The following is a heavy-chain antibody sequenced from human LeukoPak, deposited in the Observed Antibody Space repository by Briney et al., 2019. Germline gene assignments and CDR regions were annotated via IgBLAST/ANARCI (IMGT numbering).Heavy chain of an antibody. V-gene: IGHV1-2*02. Sequence: GASVKVSCKASGYTFTAYYLHWVRQAPGQGLEWMGWINPNSGGTNYAQKFQARVTMTTDTSTSTAYMELRSLRSDDTAVYYCARDTPLYSSSSGRSYWGQGTLVTVSS. CDR1: GYTFTAYY. D-gene: IGHD6-6*01. CDR2: INPNSGGT. CDR3: ARDTPLYSSSSGRSY. J-gene: IGHJ4*02.